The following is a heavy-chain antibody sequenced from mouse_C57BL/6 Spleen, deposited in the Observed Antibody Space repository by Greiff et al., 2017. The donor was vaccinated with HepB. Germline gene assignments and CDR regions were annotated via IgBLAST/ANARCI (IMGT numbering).Heavy chain of an antibody. D-gene: IGHD3-1*01. Sequence: VQLQQSGAELVKPGASVKMSCKASGYTFTSYTMHWVKQRPGQGLEWIGYINPSSGYTKYNQKFKDKATLTADKSSSTAYMQLSSLTSGDSAFDYCARKSTRASYWGQGSTLTVSS. V-gene: IGHV1-4*01. CDR1: GYTFTSYT. CDR3: ARKSTRASY. CDR2: INPSSGYT. J-gene: IGHJ2*01.